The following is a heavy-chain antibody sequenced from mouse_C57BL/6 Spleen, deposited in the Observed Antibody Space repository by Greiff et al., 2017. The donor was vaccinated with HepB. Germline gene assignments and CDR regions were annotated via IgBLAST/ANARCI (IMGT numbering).Heavy chain of an antibody. CDR1: GYTFTSYW. D-gene: IGHD4-1*01. J-gene: IGHJ3*01. CDR2: IDPSDSYT. V-gene: IGHV1-69*01. CDR3: ARLSNWDEKAWFAY. Sequence: VQLQQPGAELVMPGASVKLSCKASGYTFTSYWMHWVKQRPGQGLEWIGEIDPSDSYTNYNQKFKGKSTLTVDKSSSTAYMQLSSLTSEDSAVYYCARLSNWDEKAWFAYWGQGTLVTVSA.